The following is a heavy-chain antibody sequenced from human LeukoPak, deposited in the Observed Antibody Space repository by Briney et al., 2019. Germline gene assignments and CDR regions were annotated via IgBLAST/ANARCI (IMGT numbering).Heavy chain of an antibody. Sequence: SETLSLTCTVSGDSISSYYWSWIRQPPGKGLEWMGYINCSGNTNYNPSLKSRVTISVDTSKNQFSLRLTSVTAADTAVYYCAREGRQDYVYFDCWGQGTLVTVSS. CDR2: INCSGNT. CDR1: GDSISSYY. V-gene: IGHV4-59*01. D-gene: IGHD4-17*01. CDR3: AREGRQDYVYFDC. J-gene: IGHJ4*02.